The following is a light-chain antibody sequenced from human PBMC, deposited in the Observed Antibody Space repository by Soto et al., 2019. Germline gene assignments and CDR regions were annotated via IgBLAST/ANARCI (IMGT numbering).Light chain of an antibody. Sequence: DIQMTQSPSSLSASVGDRVSIACRASQSIRSDLNLYQQKPGKAPNLLIYAASTLQSGVPSRFSGSGLGTDFTLTISSFKHEDFATYDCQQSYTTPRTFGQGTKVEIK. CDR1: QSIRSD. V-gene: IGKV1-39*01. CDR2: AAS. J-gene: IGKJ1*01. CDR3: QQSYTTPRT.